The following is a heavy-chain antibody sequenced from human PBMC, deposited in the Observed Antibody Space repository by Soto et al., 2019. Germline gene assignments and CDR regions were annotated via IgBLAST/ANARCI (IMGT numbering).Heavy chain of an antibody. J-gene: IGHJ4*02. V-gene: IGHV1-18*01. CDR2: ISGNDGKT. Sequence: QVQLVQSGAEVKKPGASVKVSCKASGYRFTNHGISWVRQAPGQGLEWMGWISGNDGKTKDARKFQGRDTMTTDTSTSTAYMEINSLRYDDTAVYYCARDFYPLAYYFDYWGQGTLVTVSS. CDR1: GYRFTNHG. CDR3: ARDFYPLAYYFDY.